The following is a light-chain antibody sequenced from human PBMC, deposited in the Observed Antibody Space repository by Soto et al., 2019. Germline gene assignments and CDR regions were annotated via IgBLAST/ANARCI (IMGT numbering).Light chain of an antibody. J-gene: IGLJ1*01. V-gene: IGLV2-14*01. Sequence: QSALTRPASVSGSPGQSITISCTGTSRDVGGYNYVSWYQQYPGKAPKLLIYDVSNRPSGVSNRFSGSKSGNTASLTISGLQAEDEADYYCSSYTSSSTLYVFGTGTKLTVL. CDR3: SSYTSSSTLYV. CDR2: DVS. CDR1: SRDVGGYNY.